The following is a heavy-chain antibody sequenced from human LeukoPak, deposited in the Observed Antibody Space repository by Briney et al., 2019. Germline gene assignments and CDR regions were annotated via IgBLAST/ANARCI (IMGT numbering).Heavy chain of an antibody. V-gene: IGHV3-23*01. Sequence: GGSLRLSCAASGFTFSSYAMTWVRQAPGKGLEWVSSISGGGGSTYYADSVKGRFTISRDNSKNTLYLQMNSLRAEDTAVYYCAKVRPIAAAGPFDYWGQGTLVTVSS. CDR1: GFTFSSYA. J-gene: IGHJ4*02. CDR2: ISGGGGST. D-gene: IGHD6-13*01. CDR3: AKVRPIAAAGPFDY.